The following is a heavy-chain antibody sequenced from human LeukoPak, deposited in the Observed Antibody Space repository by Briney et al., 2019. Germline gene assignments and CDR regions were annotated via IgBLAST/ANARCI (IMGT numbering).Heavy chain of an antibody. V-gene: IGHV3-23*01. CDR2: ISGSGGNT. Sequence: GGSLRLSCAASGFTFSNYAMSWVRQAPGKGLKWVSVISGSGGNTYYADSVKGRFTISRDNAKNSLYLQMNSLRAEDTAVYYCARVGATGTADYWGQGTLVTVSS. CDR3: ARVGATGTADY. CDR1: GFTFSNYA. J-gene: IGHJ4*02. D-gene: IGHD1-1*01.